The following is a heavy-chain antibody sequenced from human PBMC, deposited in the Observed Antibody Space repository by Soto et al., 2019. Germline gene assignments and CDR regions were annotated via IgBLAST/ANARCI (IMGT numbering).Heavy chain of an antibody. Sequence: QVQLQESGPGLVKPSQTLSLTCTVSGGSISSGGYYWSWIRQQPGKGLEWIGYIYYSWSTYYNPSLKSQVTIAVDPSKNQCSRKLSSGTDADTAVYYCARIRRTEHWFDPGGQGTLVTVSS. V-gene: IGHV4-31*01. CDR1: GGSISSGGYY. J-gene: IGHJ5*02. CDR2: IYYSWST. CDR3: ARIRRTEHWFDP. D-gene: IGHD1-1*01.